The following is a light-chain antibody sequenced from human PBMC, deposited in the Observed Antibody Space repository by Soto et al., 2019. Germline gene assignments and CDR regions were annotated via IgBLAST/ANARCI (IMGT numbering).Light chain of an antibody. CDR2: ASS. CDR3: QHTYSIPIT. V-gene: IGKV1-39*01. CDR1: QTISTY. Sequence: DIQMTQSPSSLSASVGDRVTITCRASQTISTYLNWYQQRPGKAPNLLIYASSSLQSGVPPRSRGGGSWTDFTLTISSLQPEDFATYYCQHTYSIPITFGQGTRLEMK. J-gene: IGKJ5*01.